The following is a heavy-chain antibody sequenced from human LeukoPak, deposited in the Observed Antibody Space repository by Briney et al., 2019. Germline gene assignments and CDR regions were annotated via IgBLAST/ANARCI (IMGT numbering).Heavy chain of an antibody. Sequence: GGSLRLSCAASGFTFSSYSMNWVRQAPGKGLEWVAFIRYDGSNKYYADSVKGRFTISRDNSKNTLYLQMNSLRAEDAAVYYCGKEAIAAAGFYYYYMDVWGKGTTVTVSS. CDR3: GKEAIAAAGFYYYYMDV. J-gene: IGHJ6*03. D-gene: IGHD6-13*01. CDR2: IRYDGSNK. CDR1: GFTFSSYS. V-gene: IGHV3-30*02.